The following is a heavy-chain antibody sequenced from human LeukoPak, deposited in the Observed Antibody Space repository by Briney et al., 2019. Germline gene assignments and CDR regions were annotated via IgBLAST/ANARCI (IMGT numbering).Heavy chain of an antibody. CDR1: GFTVSNNY. V-gene: IGHV3-53*01. Sequence: GGSLRLSCAASGFTVSNNYMSWARQAPGKGLEWVSAIYSGGSTFFADSVKGRLNISRDNSKNTLYLQMNSLRTEDTAVYYCASGLRGYGIWGQGTRVTVSS. D-gene: IGHD2-15*01. CDR2: IYSGGST. J-gene: IGHJ3*02. CDR3: ASGLRGYGI.